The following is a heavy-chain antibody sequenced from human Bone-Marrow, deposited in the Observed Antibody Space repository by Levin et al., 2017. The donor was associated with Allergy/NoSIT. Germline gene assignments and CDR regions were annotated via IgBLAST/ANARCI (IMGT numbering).Heavy chain of an antibody. J-gene: IGHJ4*02. CDR2: ISGSGGST. CDR1: GFTFSSYA. D-gene: IGHD6-13*01. Sequence: GESLKISCAASGFTFSSYAMSWVRQAPGKGLEWVSAISGSGGSTYYADSVKGRFTISRDNSKNTLYLQMNSLRAEDTAVYYCAKDRRAAAGPGLDYWGQGTLVTVSS. V-gene: IGHV3-23*01. CDR3: AKDRRAAAGPGLDY.